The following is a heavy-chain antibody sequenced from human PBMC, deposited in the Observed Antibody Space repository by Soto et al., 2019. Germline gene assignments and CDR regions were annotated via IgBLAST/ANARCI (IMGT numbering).Heavy chain of an antibody. CDR2: ISGSGGST. D-gene: IGHD3-9*01. J-gene: IGHJ4*02. Sequence: GGSLRLSCAASGFTFSSYAMSWVRQAPGKGLEWVSAISGSGGSTYYADSVKGRFTISRDNSKNTLYLQMNSLRAEDTAVYYCAKISDYDILTGYSCIDYWGQGTLVTVSS. V-gene: IGHV3-23*01. CDR1: GFTFSSYA. CDR3: AKISDYDILTGYSCIDY.